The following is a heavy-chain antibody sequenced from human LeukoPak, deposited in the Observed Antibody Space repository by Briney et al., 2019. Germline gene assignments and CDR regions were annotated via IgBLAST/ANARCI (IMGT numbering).Heavy chain of an antibody. J-gene: IGHJ6*03. D-gene: IGHD1-1*01. CDR2: ISYEEGDE. Sequence: GGSLRLSRAASGYAFRGYPMYWVRQPPGKGLEWVAPISYEEGDELYADSVKGRFTISRDDSKSTLYLQMNSLRPEDTAIFYCARAGGAWSTTHYYYYMDVWGKGTTVTVSS. V-gene: IGHV3-30*07. CDR1: GYAFRGYP. CDR3: ARAGGAWSTTHYYYYMDV.